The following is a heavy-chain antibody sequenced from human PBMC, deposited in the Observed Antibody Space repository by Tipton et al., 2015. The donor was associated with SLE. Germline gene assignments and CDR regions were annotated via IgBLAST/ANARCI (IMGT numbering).Heavy chain of an antibody. CDR2: IYGDGST. CDR3: ARWGITPGMSNAFDI. J-gene: IGHJ3*02. CDR1: GLTVSRDY. Sequence: SLRLSCAASGLTVSRDYLGWVRQAPGKGLEWVSVIYGDGSTHDGDSVKGRVSISRDSSRNTVHLQMNSLRTEDTTVYYCARWGITPGMSNAFDIWGQGTVVSVSS. V-gene: IGHV3-53*05. D-gene: IGHD3-16*01.